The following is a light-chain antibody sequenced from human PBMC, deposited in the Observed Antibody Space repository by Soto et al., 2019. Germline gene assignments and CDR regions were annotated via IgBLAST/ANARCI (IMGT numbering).Light chain of an antibody. Sequence: EIVLTQSPATLSSFPGDRVTLSCRASQYINTRLAWYQQKPGQAPRLLIYAASSRATGIPDRFSGSGSGTEFTLTISSLQSEDLAVYYCQQYNEWPLWTFGQGTKVDNK. CDR1: QYINTR. CDR2: AAS. CDR3: QQYNEWPLWT. J-gene: IGKJ1*01. V-gene: IGKV3D-15*01.